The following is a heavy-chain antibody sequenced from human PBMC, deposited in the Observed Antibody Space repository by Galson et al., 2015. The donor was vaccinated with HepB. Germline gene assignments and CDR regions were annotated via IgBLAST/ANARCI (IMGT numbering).Heavy chain of an antibody. CDR3: ARGPRYYYDSSGPGYFDY. J-gene: IGHJ4*02. Sequence: SLRLSCAASGFTVSSNYMSWVRQAPGKGLEWVSIIYSGTSTYYSDSVRGRCTISRHNFKNTLYLQMNSLRAEDTAVYYCARGPRYYYDSSGPGYFDYWGQGTLVTVSS. V-gene: IGHV3-53*04. CDR2: IYSGTST. CDR1: GFTVSSNY. D-gene: IGHD3-22*01.